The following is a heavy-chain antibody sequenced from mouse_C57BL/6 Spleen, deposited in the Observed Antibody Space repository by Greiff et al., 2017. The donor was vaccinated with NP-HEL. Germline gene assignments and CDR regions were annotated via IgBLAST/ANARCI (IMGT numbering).Heavy chain of an antibody. CDR1: GYSITSGYY. CDR2: ISYDGSN. D-gene: IGHD2-4*01. J-gene: IGHJ2*01. V-gene: IGHV3-6*01. Sequence: DVQLQESGPGLVKPSQSLSLTCSVTGYSITSGYYWNWIRQFPGNKLEWMGYISYDGSNNYNPSLKNRISITRDTSKNQFFLKLNSVTTEDTATYYCARDGNYEGYFDYWGQGTTLTVSS. CDR3: ARDGNYEGYFDY.